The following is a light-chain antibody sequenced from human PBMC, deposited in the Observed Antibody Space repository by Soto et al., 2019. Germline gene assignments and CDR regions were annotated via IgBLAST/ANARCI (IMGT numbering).Light chain of an antibody. J-gene: IGKJ5*01. V-gene: IGKV3-15*01. CDR2: GAS. CDR1: QSVSSN. Sequence: ETVMTQSPATLSVSPGERATLSCRASQSVSSNLGWYHQKPGQAPRLLIYGASTRATGIPARFSGSGSGTEFTLTISSLQSEDFAVYYCQQYNDWPITFGQGTRLEIK. CDR3: QQYNDWPIT.